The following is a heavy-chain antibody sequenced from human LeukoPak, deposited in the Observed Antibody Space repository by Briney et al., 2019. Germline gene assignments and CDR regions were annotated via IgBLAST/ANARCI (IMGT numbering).Heavy chain of an antibody. V-gene: IGHV4-34*01. CDR1: GGSFSGYY. CDR2: INHSGST. CDR3: ARAGLNGDVDY. Sequence: PSETLSLTCAVYGGSFSGYYWSWIRQPPGKGLEWIGEINHSGSTNYNPSLKSRVTISVDTSKNQFSLNLSSVTAADTAVYYCARAGLNGDVDYWGQGTLVTVSS. J-gene: IGHJ4*02. D-gene: IGHD4-17*01.